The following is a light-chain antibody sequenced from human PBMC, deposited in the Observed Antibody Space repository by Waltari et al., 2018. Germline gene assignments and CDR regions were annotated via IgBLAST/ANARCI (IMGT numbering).Light chain of an antibody. CDR2: KDT. Sequence: YDLTQPFSVSLSQGPTTTLTCSGAGMAEQSARWFQKKPCQAPTLILYKDTELPSGITERFSGSTSGSTVTLNISGALPEDEADYHCHAAADNNWFFGGGTKLTVL. J-gene: IGLJ2*01. CDR1: GMAEQS. CDR3: HAAADNNWF. V-gene: IGLV3-27*01.